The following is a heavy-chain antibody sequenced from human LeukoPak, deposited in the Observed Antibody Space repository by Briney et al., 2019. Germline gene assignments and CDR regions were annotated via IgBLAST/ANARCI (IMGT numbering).Heavy chain of an antibody. CDR1: GFTVSSNY. J-gene: IGHJ4*02. CDR2: ITSSGYSTI. D-gene: IGHD2-2*02. V-gene: IGHV3-11*04. Sequence: GGSLRLSCAASGFTVSSNYMGWIRQAPGKGLECVSYITSSGYSTIYYADSVKGRFTISRDNAKNSLNLQMNSLRAEDTAVYYCTRGDTKYCSSASCHNPFDQWGQGTLVTVSS. CDR3: TRGDTKYCSSASCHNPFDQ.